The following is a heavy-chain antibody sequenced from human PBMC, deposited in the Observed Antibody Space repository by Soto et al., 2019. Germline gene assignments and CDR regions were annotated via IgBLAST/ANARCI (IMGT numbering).Heavy chain of an antibody. CDR1: GGSISSGGYS. CDR2: IYHSGNI. Sequence: SETLSLTCAVSGGSISSGGYSWSWIRQPPGKGLEWIGYIYHSGNIYYNPSLKSRVTISVDRSKNQFSLKLSSVTAADTAVYYCVRVPDYWGQGTLVTVSS. V-gene: IGHV4-30-2*01. J-gene: IGHJ4*02. CDR3: VRVPDY.